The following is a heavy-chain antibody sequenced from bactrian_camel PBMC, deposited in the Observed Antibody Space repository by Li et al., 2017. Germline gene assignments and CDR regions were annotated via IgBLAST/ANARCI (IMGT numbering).Heavy chain of an antibody. CDR1: GFTYY. J-gene: IGHJ6*01. Sequence: HVQLVESGGGLVQPGGSLRLSCAASGFTYYMSWVRQAPGKGLEWVSAIGLSGGAWYRGSVKGRFTISRDNAENTMHLQMNSLKSEDTALYYCASESYANEYLASGGFGYWDQGTQVTVS. CDR2: IGLSGGA. CDR3: ASESYANEYLASGGFGY. V-gene: IGHV3S1*01. D-gene: IGHD1*01.